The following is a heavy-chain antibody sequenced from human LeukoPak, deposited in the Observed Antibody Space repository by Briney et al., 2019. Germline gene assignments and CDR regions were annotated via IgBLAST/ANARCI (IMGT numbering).Heavy chain of an antibody. J-gene: IGHJ4*02. CDR2: IYYSGST. D-gene: IGHD1-26*01. CDR1: GGSISDSSYY. V-gene: IGHV4-39*02. Sequence: SETLSLTCTVSGGSISDSSYYWAWIRQSPGKGLEWIGSIYYSGSTSYNPSLKSRVTISVDTSRNHFSLKLSSVTAADTAVYYCSRENSGNYCAVFDSWGQETQVAVSS. CDR3: SRENSGNYCAVFDS.